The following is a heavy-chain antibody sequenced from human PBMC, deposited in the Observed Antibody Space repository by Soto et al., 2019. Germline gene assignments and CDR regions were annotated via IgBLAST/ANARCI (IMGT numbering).Heavy chain of an antibody. CDR2: INHSGST. CDR1: GGSFSCYY. J-gene: IGHJ5*02. CDR3: ARGVRYSYGYGAWFDP. D-gene: IGHD5-18*01. Sequence: PSETLSLTCAVYGGSFSCYYWSWIRQPPGKGLEWIGEINHSGSTNYNPSLKSRVTISVDTSKNQFSLKLSSVTAADTAVYYCARGVRYSYGYGAWFDPWGQGTLVTVSS. V-gene: IGHV4-34*01.